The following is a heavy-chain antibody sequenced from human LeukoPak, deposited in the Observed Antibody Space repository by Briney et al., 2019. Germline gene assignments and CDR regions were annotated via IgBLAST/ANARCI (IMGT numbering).Heavy chain of an antibody. CDR3: ARAPYPYGSGSYHYFDY. Sequence: GGSLRLSCAASGFTFSSYSMTWVRQAPGKGLEWVSSISTSSHYIYYADSMKGRFTISRDNAKNSLYLQMNSLRAEDTAVYYCARAPYPYGSGSYHYFDYWGQGTLVTVSS. CDR1: GFTFSSYS. D-gene: IGHD3-10*01. J-gene: IGHJ4*02. V-gene: IGHV3-21*01. CDR2: ISTSSHYI.